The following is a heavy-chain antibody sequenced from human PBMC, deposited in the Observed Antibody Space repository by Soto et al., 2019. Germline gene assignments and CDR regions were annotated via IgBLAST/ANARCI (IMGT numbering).Heavy chain of an antibody. CDR2: IDPSDSYT. CDR3: ARRSESSTSSLYYYGLDV. Sequence: PGESLKISCQGSGYSFSNDWISWVRQMPGKGLEWMGRIDPSDSYTNYSPSFQGHVTFSADKSITTAYLQWSSLKASDTAMYYCARRSESSTSSLYYYGLDVWGQGTTVTVSS. J-gene: IGHJ6*02. D-gene: IGHD6-6*01. V-gene: IGHV5-10-1*01. CDR1: GYSFSNDW.